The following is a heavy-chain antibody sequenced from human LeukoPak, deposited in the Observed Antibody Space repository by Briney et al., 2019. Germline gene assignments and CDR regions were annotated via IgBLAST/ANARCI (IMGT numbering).Heavy chain of an antibody. CDR1: GFTFSSYN. CDR3: ARDEAGATTEFDS. Sequence: GGSLRLSCAASGFTFSSYNMNWVRQAPGKGLEWVSYISPSGSDIKYADSVKGRFSISRDNAMNSLYLQMNSLRADDTAVYYCARDEAGATTEFDSWGQGTLVTVSS. J-gene: IGHJ4*02. CDR2: ISPSGSDI. V-gene: IGHV3-21*05. D-gene: IGHD1-26*01.